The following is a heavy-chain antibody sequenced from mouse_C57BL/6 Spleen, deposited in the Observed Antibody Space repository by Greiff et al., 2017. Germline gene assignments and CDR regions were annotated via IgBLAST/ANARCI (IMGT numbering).Heavy chain of an antibody. J-gene: IGHJ2*01. V-gene: IGHV1-72*01. CDR3: ARDGRGYYFDD. Sequence: QVQLQQPGAELVKPGASVKLSCKASGYTFTSYWMHWVKQRPGRGLEWVGRIGPNSGGTKYNEKVKSKATLTVDKPSSTAYLQLSSLTSDDSAVYYCARDGRGYYFDDWGQGTTRTVSS. CDR2: IGPNSGGT. CDR1: GYTFTSYW.